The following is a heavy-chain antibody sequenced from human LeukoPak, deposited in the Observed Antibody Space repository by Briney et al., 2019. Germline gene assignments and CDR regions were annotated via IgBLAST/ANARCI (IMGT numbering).Heavy chain of an antibody. Sequence: GATVKVSCKASGYTVTSYDINWVRQATGQGLEWMGWMNPNNGKTGYAQKFQGRVTISRDSSTNTAYMELNSLTSEDTAVFYCARGQWDSYGSWYFDYWGQGTLVTVSS. V-gene: IGHV1-8*01. D-gene: IGHD5-18*01. CDR2: MNPNNGKT. CDR1: GYTVTSYD. CDR3: ARGQWDSYGSWYFDY. J-gene: IGHJ4*02.